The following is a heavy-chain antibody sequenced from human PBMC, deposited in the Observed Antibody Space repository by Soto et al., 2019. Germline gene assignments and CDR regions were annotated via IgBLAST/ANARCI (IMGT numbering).Heavy chain of an antibody. CDR3: ARGSYGSGRYSLDV. D-gene: IGHD3-10*01. CDR2: IYSGGST. V-gene: IGHV3-53*01. CDR1: GFTVSSNY. J-gene: IGHJ6*02. Sequence: GGSLRLSCAASGFTVSSNYMSWVRQAPGKGLEWVSVIYSGGSTYYADSVKGRFTISRDNSKNTLYLQMNSLRAEDTAVYYCARGSYGSGRYSLDVWGQGTTVTVSS.